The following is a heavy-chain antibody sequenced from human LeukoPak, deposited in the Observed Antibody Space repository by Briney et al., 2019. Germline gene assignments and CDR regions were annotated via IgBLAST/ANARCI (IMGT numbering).Heavy chain of an antibody. V-gene: IGHV4-39*01. CDR1: GGSNSSSGYY. Sequence: PSETLSLTCTVSGGSNSSSGYYWAWMHQPPGKGLEWIGSISHSGSTYYNPSLKSRVNIAADTSKNQFSLKLNSVTAADTAVHYCARQGAGGSDYWGQGTLVTVSS. D-gene: IGHD2-8*02. CDR2: ISHSGST. J-gene: IGHJ4*02. CDR3: ARQGAGGSDY.